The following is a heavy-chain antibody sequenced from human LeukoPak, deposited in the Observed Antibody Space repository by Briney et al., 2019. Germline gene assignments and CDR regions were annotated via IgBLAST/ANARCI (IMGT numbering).Heavy chain of an antibody. CDR1: GFTFSSYE. D-gene: IGHD6-13*01. V-gene: IGHV3-48*03. CDR3: ARDRSSGSWSGYNWFDP. J-gene: IGHJ5*02. CDR2: ISNSGSTI. Sequence: GGSLRLSCAASGFTFSSYEMNWVRQAPGKGLEWVSYISNSGSTIYYADSVKGRFTISRDNAKNSLYLQMNSLRAEDTAVYYCARDRSSGSWSGYNWFDPWGQGTLVTVSS.